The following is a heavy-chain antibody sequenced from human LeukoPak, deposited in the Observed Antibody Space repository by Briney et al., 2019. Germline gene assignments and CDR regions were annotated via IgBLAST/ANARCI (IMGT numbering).Heavy chain of an antibody. Sequence: SETLSLTCTVSGGSVSSSIYYWGWMRQPPGKGLDWIGSFYYSRSTSYNPSLKRRVTISVDTSKNQFSLKLTSVTAADTAVYYCASRNDILTGYVFDFWGQGTLVTVSS. CDR2: FYYSRST. CDR3: ASRNDILTGYVFDF. CDR1: GGSVSSSIYY. V-gene: IGHV4-39*01. D-gene: IGHD3-9*01. J-gene: IGHJ4*02.